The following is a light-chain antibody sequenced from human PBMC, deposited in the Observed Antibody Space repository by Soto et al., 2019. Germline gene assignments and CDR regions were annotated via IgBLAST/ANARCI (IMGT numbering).Light chain of an antibody. J-gene: IGKJ5*01. CDR2: GAS. Sequence: IVLTQSPGTLSLSPGETATLSCRASQSVSSSYIAWYQQRPGQTPSLLIYGASTRATGIPDRFSGSGSGTHFTLTISRLEPGDFAVYYCQHFGGTTFTFGQGTRLEIK. CDR3: QHFGGTTFT. CDR1: QSVSSSY. V-gene: IGKV3-20*01.